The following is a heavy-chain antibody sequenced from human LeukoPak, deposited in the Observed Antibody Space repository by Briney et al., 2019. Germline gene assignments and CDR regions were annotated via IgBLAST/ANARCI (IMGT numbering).Heavy chain of an antibody. D-gene: IGHD6-19*01. J-gene: IGHJ4*02. Sequence: GGSLRLSCAASGFTFSSYAMSWVRQAPRKGLEWVSGISSSGGSTYYADSVKGQFTISRDNSKNTLYLQMNGLRVEDTAVYYCAKVGSGWYFFDYWGQGTLATVSS. CDR3: AKVGSGWYFFDY. CDR1: GFTFSSYA. CDR2: ISSSGGST. V-gene: IGHV3-23*01.